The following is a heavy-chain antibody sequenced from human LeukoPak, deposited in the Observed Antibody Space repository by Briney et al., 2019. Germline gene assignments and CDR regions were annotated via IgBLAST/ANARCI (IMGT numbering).Heavy chain of an antibody. Sequence: SETLSLTCTVSGGSISSYYWSWIRQPPGKGLEWIGYIYYSGSTNYNPSLKSRVTISVDTSKNQFSLKLSSVPAADTAVYYCARLGHVVVPAAIPDAFDIWGQGTMVTVSS. CDR1: GGSISSYY. CDR2: IYYSGST. V-gene: IGHV4-59*08. J-gene: IGHJ3*02. D-gene: IGHD2-2*01. CDR3: ARLGHVVVPAAIPDAFDI.